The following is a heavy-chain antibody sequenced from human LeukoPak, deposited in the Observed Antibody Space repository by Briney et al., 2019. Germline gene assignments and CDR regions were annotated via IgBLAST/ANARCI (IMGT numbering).Heavy chain of an antibody. Sequence: GGSLRLSCAASGFTSSSYAMSWVRQAPGKGLEWVSAISGSGGSTYYADSVKGRFTISRDNSKNTLYLQMNSLRAEDTAVYYCAKPYLMAVAGPNYFDYWGQGTLVTVSS. CDR2: ISGSGGST. V-gene: IGHV3-23*01. J-gene: IGHJ4*02. D-gene: IGHD6-19*01. CDR3: AKPYLMAVAGPNYFDY. CDR1: GFTSSSYA.